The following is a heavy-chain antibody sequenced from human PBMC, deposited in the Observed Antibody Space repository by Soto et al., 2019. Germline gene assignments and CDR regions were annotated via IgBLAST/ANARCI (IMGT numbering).Heavy chain of an antibody. V-gene: IGHV4-34*01. J-gene: IGHJ1*01. Sequence: QVQLQQWGAGLLKPSETLSLTCAVYGGSFSGYYWSWIRQPPGKGLEWIGEINHSGSTNYNPSLKSRVTISVDPSKNQFSPKLSSVTAADTAVYYCARGLRRLQLYFQHWGQGTLVTVSS. CDR3: ARGLRRLQLYFQH. D-gene: IGHD5-18*01. CDR2: INHSGST. CDR1: GGSFSGYY.